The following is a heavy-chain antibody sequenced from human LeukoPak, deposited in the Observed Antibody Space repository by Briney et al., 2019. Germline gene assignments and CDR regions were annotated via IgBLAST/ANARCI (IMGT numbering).Heavy chain of an antibody. CDR2: IWYDGSNK. Sequence: GGSLRLSCAASGFTFSSYGMHWVRQAPGKGLEWVAVIWYDGSNKYYADSVKGRFTISRDNSKNTLYLQMNSLRAEDTAVYYCAKAPHTLAYCGGDCYSYFDYWGQGTLVTVPS. V-gene: IGHV3-33*06. CDR1: GFTFSSYG. J-gene: IGHJ4*02. D-gene: IGHD2-21*02. CDR3: AKAPHTLAYCGGDCYSYFDY.